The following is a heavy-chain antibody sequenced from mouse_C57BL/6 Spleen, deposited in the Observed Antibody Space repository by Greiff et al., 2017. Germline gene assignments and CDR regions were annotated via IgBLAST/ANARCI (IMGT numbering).Heavy chain of an antibody. CDR3: ARDDYDGVYYAMDY. CDR2: ISSGSSTI. Sequence: EVMLVESGGGLVKPGGSLKLSCAASGFTFSDYGMHWVRQAPEKGLEWVAYISSGSSTIYYADTVKGRFTISRDNAKNTLFLQMTSLRSEDTAMYYCARDDYDGVYYAMDYWGQGTSVTVSS. CDR1: GFTFSDYG. D-gene: IGHD2-4*01. V-gene: IGHV5-17*01. J-gene: IGHJ4*01.